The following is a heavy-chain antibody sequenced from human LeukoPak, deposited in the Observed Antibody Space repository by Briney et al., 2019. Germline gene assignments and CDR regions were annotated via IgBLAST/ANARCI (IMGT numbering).Heavy chain of an antibody. CDR1: GGSISSSSYY. Sequence: SSETLSLTCTVSGGSISSSSYYWGWIRQPPGKGLEWIGYIYYSGSTNYNPSLKSRVTISVDTSKKQFSLKLSSVTAADTAVYYCARSGYSYGADAFDIWGQGTMVTVSS. D-gene: IGHD5-18*01. CDR2: IYYSGST. J-gene: IGHJ3*02. V-gene: IGHV4-61*05. CDR3: ARSGYSYGADAFDI.